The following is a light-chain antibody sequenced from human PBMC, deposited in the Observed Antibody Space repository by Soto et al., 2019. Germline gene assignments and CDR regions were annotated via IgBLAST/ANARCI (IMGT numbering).Light chain of an antibody. CDR1: QSVATN. J-gene: IGKJ1*01. Sequence: VMTQSPATLSVSPGERVTLSCSASQSVATNLAWYQQRPGQAPRLLIYGASNRATGIPDRFSGSGSGTDFTLTSSRLEPEDFAVYYCQQYGSSLWTFGQGTKVDIK. V-gene: IGKV3-20*01. CDR3: QQYGSSLWT. CDR2: GAS.